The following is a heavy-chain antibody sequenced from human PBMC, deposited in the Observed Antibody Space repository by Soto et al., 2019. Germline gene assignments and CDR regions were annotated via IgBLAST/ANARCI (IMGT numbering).Heavy chain of an antibody. Sequence: VSGPTLVNPTQTLTQTCIFSGFSFSADGVGAGWIRQPPGKALEWLALIYWDDDTRYRPSLKSRLTITKDSSKNQVVLTMTNMDPLDTATYYCAHAFGGTSWPNDAFDVWGQGTVVTV. D-gene: IGHD3-16*01. CDR2: IYWDDDT. V-gene: IGHV2-5*02. CDR3: AHAFGGTSWPNDAFDV. J-gene: IGHJ3*01. CDR1: GFSFSADGVG.